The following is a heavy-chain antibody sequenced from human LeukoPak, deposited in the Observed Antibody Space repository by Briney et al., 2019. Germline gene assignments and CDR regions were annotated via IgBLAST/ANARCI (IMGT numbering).Heavy chain of an antibody. J-gene: IGHJ4*02. CDR3: ARAPYSSGWPHYFDY. V-gene: IGHV4-4*02. Sequence: PSETLSLTCAVSGGSISSSNWWSWVRQPPGKGLEWIGEIYHSGSTNYNPSLKSRVTISVDKSKNQFSLKLSSVTAADTAVYYCARAPYSSGWPHYFDYWGQGTLVTVSS. CDR1: GGSISSSNW. D-gene: IGHD6-19*01. CDR2: IYHSGST.